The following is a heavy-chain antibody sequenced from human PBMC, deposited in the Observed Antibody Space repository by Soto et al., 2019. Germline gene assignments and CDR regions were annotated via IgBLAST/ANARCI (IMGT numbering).Heavy chain of an antibody. Sequence: ASVKVSCKASGYTFTSYGISWVRQAPGQGLEWMGWISAYNGNTNYAQKLQGRVTMTTDKSTSTAYMELSSLRSEDTAVYYCASRLLLDYFDYWGQGTLVTVSS. CDR2: ISAYNGNT. CDR3: ASRLLLDYFDY. V-gene: IGHV1-18*01. J-gene: IGHJ4*02. CDR1: GYTFTSYG. D-gene: IGHD3-22*01.